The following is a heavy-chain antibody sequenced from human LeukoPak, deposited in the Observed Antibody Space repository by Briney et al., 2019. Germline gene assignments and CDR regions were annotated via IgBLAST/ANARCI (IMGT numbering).Heavy chain of an antibody. V-gene: IGHV3-53*01. D-gene: IGHD3-10*01. CDR3: APRITMVRGVGY. J-gene: IGHJ4*02. CDR2: IYSGGST. Sequence: RGSLRLSCAASGFTVSSNYMSWVRQAPGKGLEWVSVIYSGGSTYYADSVKGRFTISRDNSKNTLYLQMNSLRAEDTAVYYCAPRITMVRGVGYWGQGTLVTVSS. CDR1: GFTVSSNY.